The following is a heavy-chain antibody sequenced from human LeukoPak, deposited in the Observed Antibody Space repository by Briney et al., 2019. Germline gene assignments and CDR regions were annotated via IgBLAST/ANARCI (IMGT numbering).Heavy chain of an antibody. V-gene: IGHV3-7*01. CDR1: GFTFSSYW. D-gene: IGHD1-26*01. CDR2: IKQDGSEK. J-gene: IGHJ4*02. Sequence: GGSLRLSCAASGFTFSSYWMSWVRQAPGKGLEWVANIKQDGSEKYHVDSVKGRFTISRDNAKNSLYLQMNSLRAEDTAVYYCARGTLVGATSYWGQGTPVTVSS. CDR3: ARGTLVGATSY.